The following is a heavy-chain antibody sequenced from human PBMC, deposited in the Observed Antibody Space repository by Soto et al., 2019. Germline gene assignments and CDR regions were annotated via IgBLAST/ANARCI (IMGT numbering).Heavy chain of an antibody. CDR3: AGLAAANY. V-gene: IGHV3-7*01. CDR1: GSTFSMYW. Sequence: GGSLRLSCAASGSTFSMYWMNWVRHVPGKGLEWVANISPDGSQKNYVDSVRGRFTVSRDNAKKAFFLQMNSLKAEDTAVYYCAGLAAANYWGPGILVTVA. J-gene: IGHJ4*02. D-gene: IGHD2-15*01. CDR2: ISPDGSQK.